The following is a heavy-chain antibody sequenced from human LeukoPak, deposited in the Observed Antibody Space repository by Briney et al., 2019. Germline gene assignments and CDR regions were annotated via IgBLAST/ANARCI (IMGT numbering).Heavy chain of an antibody. CDR1: GFTFSSYS. V-gene: IGHV3-21*01. CDR2: ISSSSSYI. Sequence: PGGSLRLSCAASGFTFSSYSMNWVRQAPGKGLEWVSSISSSSSYIYYADSVKGRFTISRDNAKNSLYLQMNSLRAEDTAVYYCARGGHDYGDFGDFDYWGQGTLVTVSS. J-gene: IGHJ4*02. CDR3: ARGGHDYGDFGDFDY. D-gene: IGHD4-17*01.